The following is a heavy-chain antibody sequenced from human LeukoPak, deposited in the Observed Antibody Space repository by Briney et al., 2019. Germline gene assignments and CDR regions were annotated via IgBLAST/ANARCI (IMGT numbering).Heavy chain of an antibody. J-gene: IGHJ4*02. D-gene: IGHD3-10*01. Sequence: GGSLRLSCAASGFTFSSYDMHWVRQAPGKGLEGVAVIWYDGNNKYYADSVKGRFTISRDNSKNTLYLQMNSLRAEDTAVYYCARCYFGSGSSTFFDYWGQGTLVTVSS. CDR1: GFTFSSYD. CDR3: ARCYFGSGSSTFFDY. V-gene: IGHV3-33*01. CDR2: IWYDGNNK.